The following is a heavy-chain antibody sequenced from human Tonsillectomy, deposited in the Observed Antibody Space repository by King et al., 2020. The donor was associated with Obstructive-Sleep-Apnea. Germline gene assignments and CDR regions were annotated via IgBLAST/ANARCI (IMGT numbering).Heavy chain of an antibody. J-gene: IGHJ6*02. V-gene: IGHV1-2*05. CDR3: ARGGPITMVRGVISRYGMDV. D-gene: IGHD3-10*01. CDR2: INPNSGGT. CDR1: GYTFTGYY. Sequence: VQLVESGAEVKKPGASVKVSCKASGYTFTGYYMHWVRQAPGQGLEWMGRINPNSGGTNYAQKFQGRVTMTRDTSISTAYMELSRLRSDDTVVYYCARGGPITMVRGVISRYGMDVWGQGTTVTVYS.